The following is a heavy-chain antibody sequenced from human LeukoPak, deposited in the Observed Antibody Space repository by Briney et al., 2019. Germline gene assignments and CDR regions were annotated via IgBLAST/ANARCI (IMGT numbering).Heavy chain of an antibody. CDR1: GYRFTNYW. V-gene: IGHV5-51*01. J-gene: IGHJ4*02. D-gene: IGHD3-3*01. CDR2: MYPADSDT. CDR3: ARLPFLEWLPLDH. Sequence: GESLKISCKTSGYRFTNYWIGWVRQMPGKGLEWVGIMYPADSDTRHSPSFKGQVTFSADKSISTAYLQWSSLKASDTAMYYCARLPFLEWLPLDHWGQGTQVTVSS.